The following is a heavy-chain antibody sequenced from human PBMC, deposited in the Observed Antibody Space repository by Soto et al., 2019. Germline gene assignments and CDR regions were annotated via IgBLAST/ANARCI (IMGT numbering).Heavy chain of an antibody. Sequence: GGSLRLSCAASGFTFSDYWMSWVRQAPGKGPEWVANIKFDGSEKQSVDSVKGRFPISRDNSRNSLFLQMNSLRAGDTAVYYCVKDGGYCSSTTCYSPRNHYFDSWGQGTLVTVSS. V-gene: IGHV3-7*03. CDR1: GFTFSDYW. J-gene: IGHJ4*02. D-gene: IGHD2-2*01. CDR2: IKFDGSEK. CDR3: VKDGGYCSSTTCYSPRNHYFDS.